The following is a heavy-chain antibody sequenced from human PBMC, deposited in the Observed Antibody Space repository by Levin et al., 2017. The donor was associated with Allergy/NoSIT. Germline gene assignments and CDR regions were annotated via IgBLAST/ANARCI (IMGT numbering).Heavy chain of an antibody. V-gene: IGHV1-2*02. CDR1: GYTFTGYY. Sequence: GESLKISCKASGYTFTGYYMHWVRQAPGQGLEWMGWINPNSGGTNYAQKFQGRVTMTRDTSISTAYMELSRLRSDDTAVYYCARDGDSSGWSYYYYGMDGWGQGTTVTVSS. CDR3: ARDGDSSGWSYYYYGMDG. J-gene: IGHJ6*02. CDR2: INPNSGGT. D-gene: IGHD6-19*01.